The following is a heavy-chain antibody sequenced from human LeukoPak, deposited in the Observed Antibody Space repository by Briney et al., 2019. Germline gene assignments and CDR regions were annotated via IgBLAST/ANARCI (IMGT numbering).Heavy chain of an antibody. CDR1: GFTFSSYS. CDR2: ISSSSYI. D-gene: IGHD2-2*01. J-gene: IGHJ4*02. V-gene: IGHV3-21*01. Sequence: GGSLRLSCAASGFTFSSYSMNWVRQAPGKGLEWVSSISSSSYIYYADSVKGRFTISRDNAKNSLYLQMNSLRAEDTAVYYCARVGNIVVVPAAIDYWGQGTLVTVSS. CDR3: ARVGNIVVVPAAIDY.